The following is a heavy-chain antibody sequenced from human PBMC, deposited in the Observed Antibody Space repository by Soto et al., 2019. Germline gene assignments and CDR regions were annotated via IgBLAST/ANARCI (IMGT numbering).Heavy chain of an antibody. Sequence: DVQLLESGGGLVHPGGSRKLPCAASEFTFINYALHWVPQPPGKGLEWVSTIKDGGESTFSLDSVRGRFTISRDNSKDTLYLQMTSLRVEDTALYHCVKGGASYTSCWYANWGQGILVTVSS. V-gene: IGHV3-23*01. CDR2: IKDGGEST. CDR1: EFTFINYA. J-gene: IGHJ4*02. CDR3: VKGGASYTSCWYAN. D-gene: IGHD6-13*01.